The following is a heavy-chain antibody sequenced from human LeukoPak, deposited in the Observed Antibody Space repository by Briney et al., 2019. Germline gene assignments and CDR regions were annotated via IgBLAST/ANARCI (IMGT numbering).Heavy chain of an antibody. CDR3: ARDAQRGFDYSNSLKY. J-gene: IGHJ4*01. CDR2: IWSDGSNR. CDR1: GFIFSHYG. Sequence: PGRSLRLSRVASGFIFSHYGMHWVRQAPGKGLEWVAVIWSDGSNRFYPGSVKGRFTISRDNSQNTVFLQMNSLRAEDTAMYYCARDAQRGFDYSNSLKYWGHGILVTVSS. D-gene: IGHD4-11*01. V-gene: IGHV3-33*01.